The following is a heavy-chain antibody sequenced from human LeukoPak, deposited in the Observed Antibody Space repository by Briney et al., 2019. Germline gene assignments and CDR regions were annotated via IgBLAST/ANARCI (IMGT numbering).Heavy chain of an antibody. CDR3: ARATTYYDFWSGYNWFDP. Sequence: ASVKVSCKASGYTFTSYYVHWVRQAPGQGLEWMGVINPSAGTTIYAQMFRGRVTMTRDTSISTAYMELSRLRSDDTAVYYCARATTYYDFWSGYNWFDPWGQGTLVTVPS. CDR1: GYTFTSYY. J-gene: IGHJ5*02. V-gene: IGHV1-46*01. CDR2: INPSAGTT. D-gene: IGHD3-3*01.